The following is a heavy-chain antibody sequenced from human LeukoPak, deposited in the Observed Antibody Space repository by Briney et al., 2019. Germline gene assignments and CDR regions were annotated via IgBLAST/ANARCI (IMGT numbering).Heavy chain of an antibody. CDR2: ISGSGGST. D-gene: IGHD5-18*01. V-gene: IGHV3-23*01. CDR3: AKDMEGTAMAVFAP. J-gene: IGHJ5*02. Sequence: PEGTLRLSCAASGFTFSSYGMSWVRQAPGKGLEWVSAISGSGGSTYYADSVKGRFTISRDNSKNTLYLQMNSLRAEDTAVYYCAKDMEGTAMAVFAPWGQGTLVTVSS. CDR1: GFTFSSYG.